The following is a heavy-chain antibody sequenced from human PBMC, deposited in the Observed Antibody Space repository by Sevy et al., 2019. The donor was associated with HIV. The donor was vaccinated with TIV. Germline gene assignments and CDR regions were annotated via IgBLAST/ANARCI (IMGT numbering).Heavy chain of an antibody. CDR1: GFTFSSYW. J-gene: IGHJ3*02. Sequence: GGSLRLSCAASGFTFSSYWMSWVRQAPGKGLEWVANIKQDGSEKYYVDSVKGRFTISRDNAKNSLYLQMNSLRAEDTAVYYCARVDTTVATSDAFDIWGQGTMVTVSS. D-gene: IGHD4-17*01. V-gene: IGHV3-7*03. CDR3: ARVDTTVATSDAFDI. CDR2: IKQDGSEK.